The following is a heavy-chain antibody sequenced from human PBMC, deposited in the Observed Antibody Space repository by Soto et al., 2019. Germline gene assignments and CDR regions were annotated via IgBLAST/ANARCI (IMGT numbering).Heavy chain of an antibody. D-gene: IGHD3-22*01. V-gene: IGHV1-69*13. CDR1: GGTFSSYA. CDR3: ARADLRTYYYDSSGYYTRLDY. CDR2: IIPIFGTA. J-gene: IGHJ4*02. Sequence: ASVKVSCKASGGTFSSYAISWVRQAPGQGLEWMGGIIPIFGTANYAQKFQGRVTITADESTSTAYMELSSLRSEDTAVYYCARADLRTYYYDSSGYYTRLDYWGQGTLVTVSS.